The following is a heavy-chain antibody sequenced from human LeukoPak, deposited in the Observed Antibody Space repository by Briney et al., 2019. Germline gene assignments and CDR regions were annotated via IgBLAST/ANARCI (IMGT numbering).Heavy chain of an antibody. D-gene: IGHD5-18*01. CDR2: IIPILGTS. J-gene: IGHJ6*03. CDR1: GGTFGRFA. V-gene: IGHV1-69*13. Sequence: SVKVSCKASGGTFGRFAISWVRQAPGQGLEWMGGIIPILGTSDYAQRFRDRVTITADEDTTTAYMELSSLTSDDTAVYYCALVDAVMAGQYFYHMDVWGKGTTVTISS. CDR3: ALVDAVMAGQYFYHMDV.